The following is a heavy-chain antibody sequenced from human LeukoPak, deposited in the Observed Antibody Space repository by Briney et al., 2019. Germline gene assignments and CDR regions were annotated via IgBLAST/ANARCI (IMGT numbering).Heavy chain of an antibody. CDR3: ARGRYCSGGSCYTGHYYYGMDV. CDR1: GGSFSGYY. D-gene: IGHD2-15*01. CDR2: INRSGST. V-gene: IGHV4-34*01. J-gene: IGHJ6*02. Sequence: PSETLSLTCAVYGGSFSGYYWSWIRQPPGKGLEWIGEINRSGSTNYNPSLKSRVTISVDTSKNQFSLKLSSVTAADTAVYYCARGRYCSGGSCYTGHYYYGMDVWGQGTTVTVSS.